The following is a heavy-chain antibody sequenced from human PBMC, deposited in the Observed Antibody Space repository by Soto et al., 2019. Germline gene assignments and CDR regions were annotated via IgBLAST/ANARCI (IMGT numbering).Heavy chain of an antibody. J-gene: IGHJ6*03. CDR1: GGSISSYY. D-gene: IGHD1-26*01. CDR3: ARRKGNLNIELLRGYYYMDV. Sequence: SETLSLTCTVSGGSISSYYWSWIRQPPGKGLEWIGYIYYSGSTNYNPSLKSRVTISVATSKNQFSLKLSSVTAADTAVYYCARRKGNLNIELLRGYYYMDVWGKGTTVTVSS. V-gene: IGHV4-59*01. CDR2: IYYSGST.